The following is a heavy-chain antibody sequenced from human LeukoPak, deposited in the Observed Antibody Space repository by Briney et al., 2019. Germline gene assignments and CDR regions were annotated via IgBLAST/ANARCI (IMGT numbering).Heavy chain of an antibody. V-gene: IGHV5-51*01. J-gene: IGHJ4*02. Sequence: SPSFQGQVTISADTSINTAYLQWSSLKASDTAMYYCATRNGGSYYFDHWGQGTLVTVSS. D-gene: IGHD1-26*01. CDR3: ATRNGGSYYFDH.